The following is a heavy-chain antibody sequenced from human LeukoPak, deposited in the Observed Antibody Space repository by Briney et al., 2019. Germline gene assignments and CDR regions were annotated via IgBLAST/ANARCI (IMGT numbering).Heavy chain of an antibody. J-gene: IGHJ3*02. D-gene: IGHD3-22*01. Sequence: PSETLSLTCTVSGGSVNSGTYYWSWIRQPPGKGLEWIGNIYYSGSAYYNPSLKSRVTMSVDTSKNQFSLKLSSVTAADTAVYYCARVHLDSSGSDAFDIWGQGTMVTVSS. CDR1: GGSVNSGTYY. CDR3: ARVHLDSSGSDAFDI. V-gene: IGHV4-39*07. CDR2: IYYSGSA.